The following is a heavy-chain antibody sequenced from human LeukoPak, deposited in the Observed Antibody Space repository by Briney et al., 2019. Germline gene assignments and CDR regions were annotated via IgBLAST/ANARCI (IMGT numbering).Heavy chain of an antibody. J-gene: IGHJ4*02. Sequence: SETLSLTCTVSGGSISSGSYYWSWIRQPAGKGLEWIGRIYTSGSTNYNPSLKSRVTISVDTSKNQFSLKLSSVTAADTAVYYCAREQLWDFDYWGQGTLVTVSS. CDR2: IYTSGST. V-gene: IGHV4-61*02. D-gene: IGHD5-18*01. CDR3: AREQLWDFDY. CDR1: GGSISSGSYY.